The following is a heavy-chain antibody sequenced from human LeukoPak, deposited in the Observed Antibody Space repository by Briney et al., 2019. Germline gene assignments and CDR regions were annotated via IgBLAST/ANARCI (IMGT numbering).Heavy chain of an antibody. CDR2: IYYSGST. V-gene: IGHV4-59*08. CDR3: ARNRGYSYGYPFDY. D-gene: IGHD5-18*01. Sequence: PSETLSLTCTVSGGSISSYYWSWIRQPPGKGLGWIGYIYYSGSTNYNPSLKSRVTISVDTSKNQFSLKLSSVTAADTAVYYCARNRGYSYGYPFDYWGQGTLVTVSS. J-gene: IGHJ4*02. CDR1: GGSISSYY.